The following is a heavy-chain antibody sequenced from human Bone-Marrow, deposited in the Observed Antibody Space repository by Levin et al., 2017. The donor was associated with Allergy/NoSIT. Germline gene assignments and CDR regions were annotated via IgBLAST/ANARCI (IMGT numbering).Heavy chain of an antibody. J-gene: IGHJ4*02. CDR3: ASALLSGYSAAYFKF. Sequence: SETLSLTCTVSGASVSSGAYYWSWIRQHPGKGLEWIGDIFHSGSTDYNPSLQSRLMIRLDTSKNQFSLTLSSVTAADTAVYYCASALLSGYSAAYFKFWGQGTLVTVSS. D-gene: IGHD3-3*01. CDR2: IFHSGST. CDR1: GASVSSGAYY. V-gene: IGHV4-31*03.